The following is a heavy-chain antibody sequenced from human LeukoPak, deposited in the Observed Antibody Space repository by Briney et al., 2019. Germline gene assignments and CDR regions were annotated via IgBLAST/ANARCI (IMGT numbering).Heavy chain of an antibody. D-gene: IGHD2-21*01. J-gene: IGHJ3*02. Sequence: ASVKVSCKASGYTFTSYYMHWVRQAPGQGLEWMGIINPSGGSTSYAQKFQGRVTMTTGTSTSTAYMELRSLRSDDTAVYYCARSSGIVVAPAGAFDIWGQGTMVTVSS. CDR2: INPSGGST. CDR3: ARSSGIVVAPAGAFDI. CDR1: GYTFTSYY. V-gene: IGHV1-46*01.